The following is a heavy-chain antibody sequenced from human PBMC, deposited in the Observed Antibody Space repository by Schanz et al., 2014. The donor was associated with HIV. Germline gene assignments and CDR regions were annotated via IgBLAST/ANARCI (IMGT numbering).Heavy chain of an antibody. V-gene: IGHV1-8*01. J-gene: IGHJ6*02. CDR2: MNPNSGNT. Sequence: QVHLVQSGAEVKKPGASVKVSCKASGYTFTSYDINWVRQATGQGLEWMGWMNPNSGNTGYAQKFQGRVTMTRNTSISTAYLEVDSLKSGDTAVYYCARGPKWEGLMDVWGQGTTVIVSS. CDR1: GYTFTSYD. CDR3: ARGPKWEGLMDV. D-gene: IGHD1-26*01.